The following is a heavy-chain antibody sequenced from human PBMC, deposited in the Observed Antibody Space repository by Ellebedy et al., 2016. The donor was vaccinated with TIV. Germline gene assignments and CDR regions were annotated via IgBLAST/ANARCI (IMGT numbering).Heavy chain of an antibody. J-gene: IGHJ4*02. CDR1: GFTFTNYA. CDR3: AKDLHILAADY. CDR2: IRSRTAGGTT. V-gene: IGHV3-15*05. Sequence: GESLKISCAASGFTFTNYAMNWVRQAPGKGLEWVGRIRSRTAGGTTDYAAPVKGRFTISRDDSKNTLYLQINSLGAEDTAMYYCAKDLHILAADYWGQGTLVTVSS. D-gene: IGHD5-12*01.